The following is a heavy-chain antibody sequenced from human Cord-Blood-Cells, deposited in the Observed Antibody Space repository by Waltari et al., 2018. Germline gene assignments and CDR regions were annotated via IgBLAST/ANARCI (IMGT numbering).Heavy chain of an antibody. Sequence: QVQLVQSGAEVKKPGSSVKVSCKASGGTFSSYAISWGRQAPGQGLEWMGGIIPIFGTANYAQKFQGRVTITADESTSTAYMELSSLRSEDTAVYYCASFAQYSSPSRRGLTDAFDIWGQGTMVTVSS. CDR2: IIPIFGTA. CDR3: ASFAQYSSPSRRGLTDAFDI. J-gene: IGHJ3*02. D-gene: IGHD6-13*01. V-gene: IGHV1-69*01. CDR1: GGTFSSYA.